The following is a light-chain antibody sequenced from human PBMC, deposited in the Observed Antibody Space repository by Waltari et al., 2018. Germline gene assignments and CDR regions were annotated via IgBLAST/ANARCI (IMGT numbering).Light chain of an antibody. CDR2: WAS. CDR3: QQYYSTPNT. Sequence: AVSLGWGSVINCKSSQSVFHTNNKNYLAWYQEKPGQPPKLLIYWASTRESGVPDRFSGSGSGTDFTLAISSLQAEDVAVYYCQQYYSTPNTFGQGTKVEIK. CDR1: QSVFHTNNKNY. V-gene: IGKV4-1*01. J-gene: IGKJ2*01.